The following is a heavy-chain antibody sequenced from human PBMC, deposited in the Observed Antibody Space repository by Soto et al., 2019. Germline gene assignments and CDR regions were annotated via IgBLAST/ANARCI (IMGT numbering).Heavy chain of an antibody. J-gene: IGHJ4*02. V-gene: IGHV4-34*01. CDR2: INHSGST. CDR3: ARGPYCSGNSCYRDFDY. CDR1: GGSFSGYY. Sequence: SETLSLTCAVYGGSFSGYYWSWIRQPPGKGLEWIGEINHSGSTNYNPSLKSRVTISVDTSKNQFSLNLTSVTAADTAVYYCARGPYCSGNSCYRDFDYWGQGTLVTVSS. D-gene: IGHD2-15*01.